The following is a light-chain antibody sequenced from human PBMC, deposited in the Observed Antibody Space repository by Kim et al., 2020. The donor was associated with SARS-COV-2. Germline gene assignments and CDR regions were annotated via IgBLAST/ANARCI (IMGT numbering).Light chain of an antibody. V-gene: IGKV1-27*01. CDR1: QDISNY. J-gene: IGKJ1*01. Sequence: DIQMTQCPSSLSASVGDRVTITCRASQDISNYLAWFQLKPGKAPKLLIYAASALQPGVPSRFSGSGSGTDFTLTVTSLQPEDVATYYCQKCDSAPWTFGQGTKVDIK. CDR2: AAS. CDR3: QKCDSAPWT.